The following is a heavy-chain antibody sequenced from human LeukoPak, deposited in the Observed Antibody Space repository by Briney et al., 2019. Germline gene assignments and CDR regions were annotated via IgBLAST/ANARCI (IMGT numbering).Heavy chain of an antibody. D-gene: IGHD3-9*01. CDR3: ARAPWLRYFDWSSYGMDV. CDR1: GYSISSGYY. J-gene: IGHJ6*04. V-gene: IGHV4-38-2*01. CDR2: IYHSGST. Sequence: SETLSLTCAVSGYSISSGYYWGWIRQPPGKGLEWIGSIYHSGSTYYNPSLKSRVTISVDTSKNQFSLKLSSVTAADTAVYYCARAPWLRYFDWSSYGMDVWGKGTTVTVSS.